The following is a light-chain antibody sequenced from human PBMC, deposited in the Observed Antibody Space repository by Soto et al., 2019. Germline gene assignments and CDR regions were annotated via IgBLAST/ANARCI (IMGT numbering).Light chain of an antibody. CDR1: QSLVYSDGNTY. Sequence: DVVVTQSPLSLPVTLGQPASISCRSTQSLVYSDGNTYLNWFQQRPGQSPRRLIYEVSNRDSGVPDRFRRSESGTDFTLKISRVEAEDIGGYSRMQGTHWPPILFGQGTRLEIK. J-gene: IGKJ5*01. CDR2: EVS. CDR3: MQGTHWPPIL. V-gene: IGKV2-30*01.